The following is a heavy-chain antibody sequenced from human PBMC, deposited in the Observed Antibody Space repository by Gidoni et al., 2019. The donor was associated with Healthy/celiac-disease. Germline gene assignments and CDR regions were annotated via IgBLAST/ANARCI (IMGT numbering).Heavy chain of an antibody. CDR3: AKESGYCSGGSCYSDFGAGYFDY. D-gene: IGHD2-15*01. CDR2: ISWNSGSI. CDR1: GFTFDDYA. V-gene: IGHV3-9*01. J-gene: IGHJ4*02. Sequence: EVQLVESGGGLVQPGRSLRLSCAASGFTFDDYAMHWVRQAPGKGLEWGSGISWNSGSIGYADSVKGRFTISRDNAKNSLYLQMNSLRAEDTALYYCAKESGYCSGGSCYSDFGAGYFDYWGQGTLVTVSS.